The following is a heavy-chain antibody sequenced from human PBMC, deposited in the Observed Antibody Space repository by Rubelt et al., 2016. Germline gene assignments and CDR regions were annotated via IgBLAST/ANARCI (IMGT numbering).Heavy chain of an antibody. CDR2: IIPKFGTT. CDR3: ASSTFGFRWKED. J-gene: IGHJ4*02. V-gene: IGHV1-69*13. CDR1: GYTFTSYA. D-gene: IGHD3-3*01. Sequence: QVQLVQSGAEVKKPGASVKVSCKASGYTFTSYAMHWVRQAPGQRLEWMGGIIPKFGTTNYEQKFQCRTTMTADESTSTAYMELRSLRSEDTAVYYCASSTFGFRWKEDWGQGTLVTVSS.